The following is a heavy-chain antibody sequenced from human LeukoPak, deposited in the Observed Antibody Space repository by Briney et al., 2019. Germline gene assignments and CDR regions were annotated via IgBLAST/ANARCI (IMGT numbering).Heavy chain of an antibody. D-gene: IGHD3-10*01. CDR1: GDSISTYC. V-gene: IGHV4-59*12. CDR3: ARGWGSGTYSPYYYGMDV. J-gene: IGHJ6*02. CDR2: IYYSRST. Sequence: SETLSLTCTVSGDSISTYCWSWIRQPPGKGLEWIGYIYYSRSTNYNPSLKSRVTISVDTSKNQFSLNVTSVTAADTAVYYCARGWGSGTYSPYYYGMDVWGQGTTVTVSS.